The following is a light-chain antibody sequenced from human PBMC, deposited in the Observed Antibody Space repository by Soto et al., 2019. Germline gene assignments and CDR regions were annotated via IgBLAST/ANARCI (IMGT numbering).Light chain of an antibody. J-gene: IGLJ7*01. CDR1: SSNIGGNN. CDR3: ATWDDSLNAAV. CDR2: IND. Sequence: QSVLTQPPSLSGTPGQRVTISCSGSSSNIGGNNVHWYQHLPGTAPKLLIYINDQRPSGVASRFSGSTPDTSASLAISGLQSDDEAHYYCATWDDSLNAAVFGGGTQLTVL. V-gene: IGLV1-44*01.